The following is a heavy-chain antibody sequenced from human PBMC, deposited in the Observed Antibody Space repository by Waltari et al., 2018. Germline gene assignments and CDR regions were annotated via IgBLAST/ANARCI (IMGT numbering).Heavy chain of an antibody. D-gene: IGHD3-3*01. CDR1: GFTFSSYW. Sequence: EVQLVESGGGLVQPGGSLRLSCVASGFTFSSYWMSWVRQAPGKGLEWVANIKQDGSEKYYVDSVKGRFTITRDNAKNSLYLQMNSLRAEDMAVYYCARDLSGYYDFWSGYYIPYFDYWGQGTLVTVSS. CDR3: ARDLSGYYDFWSGYYIPYFDY. J-gene: IGHJ4*02. CDR2: IKQDGSEK. V-gene: IGHV3-7*01.